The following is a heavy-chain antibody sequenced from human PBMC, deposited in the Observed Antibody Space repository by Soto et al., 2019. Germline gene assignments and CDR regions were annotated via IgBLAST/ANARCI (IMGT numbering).Heavy chain of an antibody. V-gene: IGHV3-30-3*01. Sequence: QVQLVESGGGVVQPGRSLRLSCAASGFTFSSYAMHWVRQAPGKGLEWVAVISYDGSNKYYADSVKGRFTISRDNSKNTLYLQMNSLRAEDTAVYYCARVSWQLGPIDYLGQGTLVTVSS. CDR3: ARVSWQLGPIDY. CDR1: GFTFSSYA. CDR2: ISYDGSNK. J-gene: IGHJ4*02. D-gene: IGHD6-6*01.